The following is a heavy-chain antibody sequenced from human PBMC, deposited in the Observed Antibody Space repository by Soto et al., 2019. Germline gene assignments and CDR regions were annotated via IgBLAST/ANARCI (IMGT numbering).Heavy chain of an antibody. J-gene: IGHJ6*02. CDR3: ARALRAAAGTLYYYYYGMDV. CDR2: ISSSGSTI. V-gene: IGHV3-48*03. CDR1: GFTFSSYE. Sequence: GGSLRLSCAASGFTFSSYEMNWVRQAPGKGLEWVSYISSSGSTIYYAASVKGRFTISRDSAKNSLYLQMNSLRAEDTAVYYCARALRAAAGTLYYYYYGMDVWGQGTTVTVSS. D-gene: IGHD6-13*01.